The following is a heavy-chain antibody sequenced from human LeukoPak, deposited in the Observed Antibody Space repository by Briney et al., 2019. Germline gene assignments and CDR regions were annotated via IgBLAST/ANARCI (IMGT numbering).Heavy chain of an antibody. V-gene: IGHV4-39*07. D-gene: IGHD2-21*02. Sequence: SETLSLTCTVSGGSISSSSYYWGWIRQPPGKGLEWIGSIYYSGSTYYNPSLKSRVTISVDTSKNQFSLKLSSVTAADTAVYYCARDFTQAYCGGDCSYFDYWGQGTLVTVSS. CDR2: IYYSGST. J-gene: IGHJ4*02. CDR3: ARDFTQAYCGGDCSYFDY. CDR1: GGSISSSSYY.